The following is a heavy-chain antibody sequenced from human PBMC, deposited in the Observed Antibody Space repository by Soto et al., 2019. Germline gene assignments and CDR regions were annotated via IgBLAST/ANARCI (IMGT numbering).Heavy chain of an antibody. CDR3: ATSTVVMTYFDS. Sequence: SETLSLTCAVSGGSISSGGYSWGWIRHPPGKGLEWIGYMYHSGSTYYNPSLKSRVTISIDRSKNQFSLKLSSVTAADTAVYYCATSTVVMTYFDSWGQGTLVTVSS. J-gene: IGHJ4*02. CDR1: GGSISSGGYS. D-gene: IGHD4-17*01. CDR2: MYHSGST. V-gene: IGHV4-30-2*01.